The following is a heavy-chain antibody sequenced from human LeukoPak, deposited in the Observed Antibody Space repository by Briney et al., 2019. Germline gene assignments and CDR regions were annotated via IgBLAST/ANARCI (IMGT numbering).Heavy chain of an antibody. J-gene: IGHJ4*02. V-gene: IGHV1-18*01. CDR2: ISAYNGNT. D-gene: IGHD3-9*01. CDR3: ARFEAYYDILTGYSPFDY. CDR1: GYTFTSYG. Sequence: GASVKVSCKASGYTFTSYGISWVRQAPGQGLEWMGWISAYNGNTNYAQKLQGRVTMTTDTSTSTAYMELRSLRSDGTAVYYCARFEAYYDILTGYSPFDYWGQGTLVTVSS.